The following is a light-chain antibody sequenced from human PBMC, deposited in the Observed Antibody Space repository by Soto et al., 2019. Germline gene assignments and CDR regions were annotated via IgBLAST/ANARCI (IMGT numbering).Light chain of an antibody. Sequence: QSALTQPASVSGSPGQSITIPCTGTSSDVGGYNYVSWYQLHPGKAPTVMIYEVTRRPPGVSNRFSGSKSGNTASLTISGLQADDEADYVCASFTSSGTRVFGTGTKLTVL. J-gene: IGLJ1*01. CDR2: EVT. CDR1: SSDVGGYNY. V-gene: IGLV2-14*01. CDR3: ASFTSSGTRV.